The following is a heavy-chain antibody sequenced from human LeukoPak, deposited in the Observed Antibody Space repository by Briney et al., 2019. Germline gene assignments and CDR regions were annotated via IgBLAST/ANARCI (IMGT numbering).Heavy chain of an antibody. CDR2: ISGSGGST. CDR3: ARGQWLASPFDY. D-gene: IGHD6-19*01. Sequence: GGSLRLPCAASGFTFSSYAMSWVRQAPGKGLEWVSAISGSGGSTYYADSVKGRFTISRDNSKNTLYLQMNSLRAEDTAVYYCARGQWLASPFDYWGQGTLVTVSS. V-gene: IGHV3-23*01. J-gene: IGHJ4*02. CDR1: GFTFSSYA.